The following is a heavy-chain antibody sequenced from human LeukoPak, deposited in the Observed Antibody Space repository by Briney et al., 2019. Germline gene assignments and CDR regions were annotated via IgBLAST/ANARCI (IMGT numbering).Heavy chain of an antibody. CDR1: GFTFSSYG. CDR3: ARGLHFRVYDSSDYYPY. Sequence: GGSLRLSCAASGFTFSSYGMHWVRQAPGKGLEWVAFIRYDGSNKYYADSVKGRFTISRDNSKNTLYLQMNSLRAEDTAVYYCARGLHFRVYDSSDYYPYWGQGTLVTVSS. V-gene: IGHV3-30*02. J-gene: IGHJ4*02. CDR2: IRYDGSNK. D-gene: IGHD3-22*01.